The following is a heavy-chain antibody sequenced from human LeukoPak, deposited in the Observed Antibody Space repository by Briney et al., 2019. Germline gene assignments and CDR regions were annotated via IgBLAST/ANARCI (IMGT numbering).Heavy chain of an antibody. J-gene: IGHJ3*02. V-gene: IGHV3-74*01. Sequence: PGGSLRLSCAASGFTFSNYWMHWVRQAPGKGLVWISRIKSDGSSTNYADSVKGRFTISRDNAKNTLYLQMNRLRAEETVMYYCTRILVGGTRAFDIWGQGTMATVSS. CDR3: TRILVGGTRAFDI. D-gene: IGHD2-15*01. CDR1: GFTFSNYW. CDR2: IKSDGSST.